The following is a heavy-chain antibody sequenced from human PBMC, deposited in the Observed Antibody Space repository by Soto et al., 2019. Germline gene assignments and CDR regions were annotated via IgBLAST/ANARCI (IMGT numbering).Heavy chain of an antibody. D-gene: IGHD2-2*01. V-gene: IGHV4-39*07. J-gene: IGHJ4*02. Sequence: SETLSLTSDVSGASIRIGTDYWGWVRQSPGKGLEWIGNIHYSGSTNYNPSLKNRVSISVDTSKNQFSLKLSSVTAADTAVYYCARVGCISTSCHFSPFDYWGQGTLVTVSS. CDR1: GASIRIGTDY. CDR3: ARVGCISTSCHFSPFDY. CDR2: IHYSGST.